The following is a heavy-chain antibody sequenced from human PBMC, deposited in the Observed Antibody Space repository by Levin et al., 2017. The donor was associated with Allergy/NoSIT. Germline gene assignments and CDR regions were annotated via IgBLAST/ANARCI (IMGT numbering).Heavy chain of an antibody. D-gene: IGHD3-16*01. CDR3: ARHLGSEDDAFDS. V-gene: IGHV4-39*01. CDR2: IYYSGST. Sequence: SETLSLTCTVSGGSISSSSYYWGWIRQPPGKGLEWIGSIYYSGSTYYNPSLKSRVTISVDTSKNQFSLKLSSVTAADTAVYYCARHLGSEDDAFDSWGQGTMVTVSS. CDR1: GGSISSSSYY. J-gene: IGHJ3*02.